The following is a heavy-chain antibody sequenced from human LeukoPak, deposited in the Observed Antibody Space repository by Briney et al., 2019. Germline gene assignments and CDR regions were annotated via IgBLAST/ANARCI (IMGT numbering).Heavy chain of an antibody. D-gene: IGHD1-1*01. V-gene: IGHV3-7*01. CDR1: GFSFSSYW. CDR3: ARDRTGTYDAFDI. CDR2: IKQDGSEK. J-gene: IGHJ3*02. Sequence: GRSLRLSYAASGFSFSSYWMSWVRQAPGEGLEWAANIKQDGSEKYYVDSVKGRFTISRDNAKNSLYLQMNSLRAEDTAVYYCARDRTGTYDAFDIWGQGTMVTVSS.